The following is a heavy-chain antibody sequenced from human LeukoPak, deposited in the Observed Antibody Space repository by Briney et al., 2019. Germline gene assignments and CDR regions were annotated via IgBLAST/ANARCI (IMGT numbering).Heavy chain of an antibody. Sequence: SETLSLTCAVYGGSFSGYYWCWIRQPPGKGLEWIGEINHSGSTNYNPSLTSRVTISVDTSKNQFSLKLSSVTAADTAVYYCARGLGVRGVIYWGQGTLVTVSS. CDR1: GGSFSGYY. CDR2: INHSGST. V-gene: IGHV4-34*01. D-gene: IGHD3-10*01. CDR3: ARGLGVRGVIY. J-gene: IGHJ4*02.